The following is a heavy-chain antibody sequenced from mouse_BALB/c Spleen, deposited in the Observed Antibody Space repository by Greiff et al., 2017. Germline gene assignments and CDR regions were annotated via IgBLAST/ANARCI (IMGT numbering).Heavy chain of an antibody. D-gene: IGHD1-1*01. CDR2: IWAGGST. V-gene: IGHV2-9*02. J-gene: IGHJ4*01. CDR3: ARSYYGSSDYYAMDY. CDR1: GFSLTSYG. Sequence: VKVVESGPGLVAPSQSLSITCTVSGFSLTSYGVHWVRQPPGKGLEWLGVIWAGGSTNYNSALMSRLSISKDNSKSQVFLKMNSLQTDDTAMYYCARSYYGSSDYYAMDYWGQGTSVTVSS.